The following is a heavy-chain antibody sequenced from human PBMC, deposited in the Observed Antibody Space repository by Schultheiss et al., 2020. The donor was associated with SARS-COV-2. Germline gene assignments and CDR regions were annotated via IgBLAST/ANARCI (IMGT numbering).Heavy chain of an antibody. CDR2: INSDGSST. V-gene: IGHV3-74*01. CDR1: GFTFSNYW. Sequence: GGSLRLSCAASGFTFSNYWMHWVRQAPGKGLVWVSRINSDGSSTSYADSVKGRFTISRDNAKNSLYLQMNSLRAEDTAVYYCARDGGTIVVPFMDVWGKGTTVTVSS. J-gene: IGHJ6*03. CDR3: ARDGGTIVVPFMDV. D-gene: IGHD2-2*01.